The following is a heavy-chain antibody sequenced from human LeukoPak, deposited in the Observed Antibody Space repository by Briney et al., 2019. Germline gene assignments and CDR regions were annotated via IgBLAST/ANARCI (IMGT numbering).Heavy chain of an antibody. CDR2: MNPSSGNT. D-gene: IGHD2-2*01. CDR1: GYTFTSYD. V-gene: IGHV1-8*01. CDR3: ARVAKVPATGNWFDP. J-gene: IGHJ5*02. Sequence: ASVTVSCKASGYTFTSYDINWVRQAPGQGLEWMGWMNPSSGNTGYAEKFQGRVTMTRSSSINTAYMELSSLRSEDTAVYYCARVAKVPATGNWFDPWGQGTQVTVSS.